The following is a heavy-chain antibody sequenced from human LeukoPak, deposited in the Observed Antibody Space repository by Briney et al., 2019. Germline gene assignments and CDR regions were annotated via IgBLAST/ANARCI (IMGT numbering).Heavy chain of an antibody. Sequence: SETLSLTCTVSGGSISSYYWSWIRQPPGKGLEWIGYIYYSGSTNYNPSLKSRVTISVDTSKNQFSLKLSSVTAADTAVYYCARHGGGSVDYWGQGTLVTASS. CDR3: ARHGGGSVDY. CDR1: GGSISSYY. V-gene: IGHV4-59*08. D-gene: IGHD3-10*01. CDR2: IYYSGST. J-gene: IGHJ4*02.